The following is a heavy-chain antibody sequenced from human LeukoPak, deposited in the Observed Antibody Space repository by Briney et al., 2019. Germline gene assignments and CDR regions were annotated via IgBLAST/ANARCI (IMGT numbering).Heavy chain of an antibody. J-gene: IGHJ3*02. CDR3: AREGWDLNALDI. Sequence: GGSLRLSCAASGFTFSNYYMSWIRQAPGKGLVWVSYISSRSSNKEYADSVKGRFTISRDNSKNSLFLQMDSLRAGDSAIYYCAREGWDLNALDIWGQGTMVTVSP. D-gene: IGHD1-26*01. CDR2: ISSRSSNK. CDR1: GFTFSNYY. V-gene: IGHV3-11*04.